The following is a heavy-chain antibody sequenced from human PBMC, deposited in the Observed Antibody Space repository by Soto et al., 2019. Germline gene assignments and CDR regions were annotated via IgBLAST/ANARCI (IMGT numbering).Heavy chain of an antibody. CDR3: ARGWASLNY. Sequence: PGGSLRLSCEISAFTFSSYWMTWVRQAPGKGLEWVANIKEDGSEIYYVDSVKGRFTISRDNAKNSLYLQMNSLRVEDTAVYYCARGWASLNYWGQGILVTVSS. V-gene: IGHV3-7*01. CDR2: IKEDGSEI. J-gene: IGHJ4*02. CDR1: AFTFSSYW.